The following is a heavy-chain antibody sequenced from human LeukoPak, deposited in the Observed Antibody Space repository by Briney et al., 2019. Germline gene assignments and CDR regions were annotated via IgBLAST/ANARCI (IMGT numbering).Heavy chain of an antibody. Sequence: PSETLSLTCTVSGGSLSSAHGWSWIRQPPGKGLEWIGYSQNSGCTNCNPSLKSRVTISVDTSKNQFSLKLSSVTAADTAVYYCAGDYSGSLDYWGQGTLVTVSS. CDR2: SQNSGCT. D-gene: IGHD3-10*01. CDR1: GGSLSSAHG. J-gene: IGHJ4*02. CDR3: AGDYSGSLDY. V-gene: IGHV4-61*01.